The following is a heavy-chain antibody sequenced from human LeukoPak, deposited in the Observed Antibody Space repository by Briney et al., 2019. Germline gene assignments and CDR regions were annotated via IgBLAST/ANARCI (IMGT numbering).Heavy chain of an antibody. CDR3: ARMIATIHSHVDY. D-gene: IGHD5-24*01. V-gene: IGHV1-2*02. Sequence: ASVKVSCKASGYTFTAYYILWVRQAPGQGLEWMGWINPNSGGTNYVQKFQGRVTMTRDTSISTAYMELNRLRPDDTAVYYCARMIATIHSHVDYWGQGTLVTV. CDR2: INPNSGGT. CDR1: GYTFTAYY. J-gene: IGHJ4*02.